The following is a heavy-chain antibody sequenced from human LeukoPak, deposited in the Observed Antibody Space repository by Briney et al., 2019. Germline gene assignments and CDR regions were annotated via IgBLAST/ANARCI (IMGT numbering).Heavy chain of an antibody. Sequence: SETLSLTCAVYGGSFSGYYWSWIRQPPGKGLEWIGEINHSGSTNYNPSLKSRVTISVDTSKNQFSLKLSSVTAADTAVYYCARPISSYYYYYGMDVWGQGTTVTVSS. CDR1: GGSFSGYY. CDR2: INHSGST. J-gene: IGHJ6*02. V-gene: IGHV4-34*01. CDR3: ARPISSYYYYYGMDV.